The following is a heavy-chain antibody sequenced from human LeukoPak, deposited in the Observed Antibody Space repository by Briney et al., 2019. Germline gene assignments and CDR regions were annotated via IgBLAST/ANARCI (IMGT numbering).Heavy chain of an antibody. V-gene: IGHV3-33*01. CDR3: ARSPSNSFYYFDY. J-gene: IGHJ4*02. D-gene: IGHD5-18*01. Sequence: GGSLRLSCAASGFTFSSSGMHWVRQAPGKGLEWVAVIWYDGSDKYYADSVKGRFTISRDNSKNTLYLQMNSLRAEDTAVYYCARSPSNSFYYFDYWGQGTLVTAS. CDR2: IWYDGSDK. CDR1: GFTFSSSG.